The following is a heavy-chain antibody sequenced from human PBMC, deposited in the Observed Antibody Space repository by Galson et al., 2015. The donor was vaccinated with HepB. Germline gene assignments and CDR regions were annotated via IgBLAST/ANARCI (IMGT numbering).Heavy chain of an antibody. CDR3: TRVAHLGRGMND. CDR1: GDSVSRATVG. CDR2: TYYRSKWYS. V-gene: IGHV6-1*01. J-gene: IGHJ6*02. Sequence: CAISGDSVSRATVGWNWIRQSPSRGLEWLGRTYYRSKWYSDYAISVKSRIIINADSSTNQFFLQLNSVIPEDTAVYYCTRVAHLGRGMNDWGQGTTVTV.